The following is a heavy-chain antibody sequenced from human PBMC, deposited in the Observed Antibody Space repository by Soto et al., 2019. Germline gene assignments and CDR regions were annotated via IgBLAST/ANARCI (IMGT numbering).Heavy chain of an antibody. D-gene: IGHD6-6*01. J-gene: IGHJ4*02. CDR3: ARSFGSSPTAFDY. V-gene: IGHV4-30-2*01. CDR1: GGSISSGDYS. CDR2: IYHSGII. Sequence: PSETLSLTCAVSGGSISSGDYSWSWILQPPGKGLEWIGYIYHSGIIYYNPSLQSRVTISVDRSKNQFSLRLSSVTAADTAVYYCARSFGSSPTAFDYWGQGTLVTVSS.